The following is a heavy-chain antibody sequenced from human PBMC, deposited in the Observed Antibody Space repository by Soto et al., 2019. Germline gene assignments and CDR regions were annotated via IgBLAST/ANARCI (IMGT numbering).Heavy chain of an antibody. Sequence: EVQLVESGGGLIQPGGSLRLSCAVSGFTVSNNYMSWVRQAPGKGLEGVSVIYSGGYTAYGDSVKGRFTISRDNSKNTPYLKMKRLGADDMAVFDGGTHAGGGGYWGQGTLVTVSS. CDR2: IYSGGYT. V-gene: IGHV3-53*01. CDR3: GTHAGGGGY. D-gene: IGHD3-10*01. J-gene: IGHJ4*02. CDR1: GFTVSNNY.